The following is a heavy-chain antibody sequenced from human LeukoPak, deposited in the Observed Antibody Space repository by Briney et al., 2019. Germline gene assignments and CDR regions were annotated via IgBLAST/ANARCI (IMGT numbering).Heavy chain of an antibody. Sequence: GGSLRLSCAASGFTFSSFSMNWVRQAPGKGLEWVSSISSGSSYIYYADSVKGRFTISRDNAKNSLYLQMNSLRAEDTAVYYCARPPFGYSSSSGWFDPWGQGTLVTVSS. CDR2: ISSGSSYI. V-gene: IGHV3-21*01. CDR3: ARPPFGYSSSSGWFDP. CDR1: GFTFSSFS. J-gene: IGHJ5*02. D-gene: IGHD6-6*01.